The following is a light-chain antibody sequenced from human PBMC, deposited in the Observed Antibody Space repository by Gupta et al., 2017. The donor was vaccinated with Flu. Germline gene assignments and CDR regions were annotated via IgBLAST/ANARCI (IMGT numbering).Light chain of an antibody. J-gene: IGKJ3*01. Sequence: SASVGDRVTITCQASQDISNYLNWYQQKPGKAPKLLIYDASNLETGVPSRFSGSGSGTDVTFTISSLQPEDIATYYCQQYRAFGPGTKVDIK. CDR3: QQYRA. CDR1: QDISNY. V-gene: IGKV1-33*01. CDR2: DAS.